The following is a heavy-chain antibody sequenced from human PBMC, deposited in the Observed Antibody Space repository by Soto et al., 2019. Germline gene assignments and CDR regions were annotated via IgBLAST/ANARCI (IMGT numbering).Heavy chain of an antibody. J-gene: IGHJ6*02. CDR3: ARDTDAYDFWSGAGGMDV. CDR2: ISYDGSNK. CDR1: GFTFSSYA. Sequence: PGGSLRLSCAASGFTFSSYAMHWVRQAPGKGLEWVAVISYDGSNKYYADSVKGRFTISRDNSKNTLYLQMNSLRAEDTAVYYCARDTDAYDFWSGAGGMDVWGPGTTVTVSS. V-gene: IGHV3-30-3*01. D-gene: IGHD3-3*01.